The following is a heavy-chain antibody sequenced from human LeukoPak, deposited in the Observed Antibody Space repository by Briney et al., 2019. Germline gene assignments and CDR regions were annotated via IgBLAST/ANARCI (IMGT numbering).Heavy chain of an antibody. CDR3: AKAVSLYYYDSSGYYGY. CDR1: GFTFSSYA. Sequence: GGSLRLSCAASGFTFSSYAMSWVRQAPGKGLEWVSAISGSGGSTYYADSVKGRFTISRDNSKDTLYLQMNSLRAEDTAVYYCAKAVSLYYYDSSGYYGYWGQGTLVTVSS. D-gene: IGHD3-22*01. V-gene: IGHV3-23*01. J-gene: IGHJ4*02. CDR2: ISGSGGST.